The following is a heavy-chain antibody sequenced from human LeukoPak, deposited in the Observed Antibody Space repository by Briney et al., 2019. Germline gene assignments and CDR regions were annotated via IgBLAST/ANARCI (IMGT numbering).Heavy chain of an antibody. J-gene: IGHJ6*03. CDR2: INAHSGGT. CDR3: ARVPRPDFASGTYRHYYYMDV. CDR1: GYTFTDYY. V-gene: IGHV1-2*02. Sequence: EASVKVSCKASGYTFTDYYLHWVRQAPGQGLEWMGWINAHSGGTNYEQNFLGRVTMTRDTSVTTGYMKLSSLRYDVTAVYYCARVPRPDFASGTYRHYYYMDVWGKGTTVTVSS. D-gene: IGHD3-10*01.